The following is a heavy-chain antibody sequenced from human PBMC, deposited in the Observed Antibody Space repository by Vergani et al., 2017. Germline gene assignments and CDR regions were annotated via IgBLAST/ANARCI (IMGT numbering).Heavy chain of an antibody. D-gene: IGHD5-12*01. J-gene: IGHJ3*01. CDR3: TKGSVYYHDSAGHGYDPYTGFDL. Sequence: EVQLVESGGGVVRPGGSLRLSCAASGFRFDDYGMSWVRQAPGKGLEWVSGINWDGGGTAYADSMKGRFTISRDNAKNSLFLEMNSLRFEDTAVYFCTKGSVYYHDSAGHGYDPYTGFDLWGQGTLVTVSS. V-gene: IGHV3-20*04. CDR2: INWDGGGT. CDR1: GFRFDDYG.